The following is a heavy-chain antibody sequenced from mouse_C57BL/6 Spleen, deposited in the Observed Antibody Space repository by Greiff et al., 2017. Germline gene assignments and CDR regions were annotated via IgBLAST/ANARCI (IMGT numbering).Heavy chain of an antibody. V-gene: IGHV1-15*01. CDR1: GYTFTDYE. Sequence: VQLQQSGAELVRPGASVTLSCTASGYTFTDYEMHWVKQTPVHGLEWIGAIDPDNGGTAYNQKFKGKAILTADKSSSTAYMELRSLTSEDSAVYYCTGSNWGFAYWGQGTLVTVSA. CDR3: TGSNWGFAY. CDR2: IDPDNGGT. J-gene: IGHJ3*01. D-gene: IGHD4-1*01.